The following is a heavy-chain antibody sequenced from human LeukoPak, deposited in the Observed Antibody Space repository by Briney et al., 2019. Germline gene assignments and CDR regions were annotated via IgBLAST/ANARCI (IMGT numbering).Heavy chain of an antibody. CDR3: AKGRTEGGTLALDY. J-gene: IGHJ4*02. V-gene: IGHV3-23*01. D-gene: IGHD6-19*01. CDR2: ISGSGGNT. Sequence: PGGSLRLSCAASGFTFSSYAMTWVRQAPGKGLERVSGISGSGGNTYYTDSVRGRLSISIDNSKNTLYLQVNSLRAEDTAVYYCAKGRTEGGTLALDYWGQGTLVTVSS. CDR1: GFTFSSYA.